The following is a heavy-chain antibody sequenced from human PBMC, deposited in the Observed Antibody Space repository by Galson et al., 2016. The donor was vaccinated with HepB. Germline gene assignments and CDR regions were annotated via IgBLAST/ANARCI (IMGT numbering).Heavy chain of an antibody. Sequence: SVKVSCKASGYTFTTSGISWVRQAPGQGLEWMGWISTYSSNTKYAQKFQGGLTLTTDSSTTTAYMELRSLRFDDTALYYCARDVQYRFDSWGQGTLVTGSS. J-gene: IGHJ4*02. CDR3: ARDVQYRFDS. V-gene: IGHV1-18*01. CDR1: GYTFTTSG. CDR2: ISTYSSNT. D-gene: IGHD2/OR15-2a*01.